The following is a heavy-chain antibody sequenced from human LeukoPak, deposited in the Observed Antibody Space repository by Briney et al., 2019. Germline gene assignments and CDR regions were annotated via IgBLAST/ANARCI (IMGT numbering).Heavy chain of an antibody. CDR3: ARGKGYCSGGSCYSAVRPLYFDY. CDR2: INNSGST. D-gene: IGHD2-15*01. J-gene: IGHJ4*02. V-gene: IGHV4-34*01. Sequence: SETLSLTCAVSGGSFSGYYWSWIRQPPGKGLEWIGEINNSGSTNYNPSLKSRVTISVDTSKNQFSLKLSSVTAADTAVYYCARGKGYCSGGSCYSAVRPLYFDYWGQATLVTVSS. CDR1: GGSFSGYY.